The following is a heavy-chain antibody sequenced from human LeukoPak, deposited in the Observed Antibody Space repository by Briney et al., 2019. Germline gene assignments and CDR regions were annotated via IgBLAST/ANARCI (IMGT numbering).Heavy chain of an antibody. J-gene: IGHJ3*02. Sequence: GGSLRLSCAASGFSFSDYSMSWLRRAPGRGLEWVAYITGSGSLFYYTDSVKGRFIMSRDNAKNAVYLQVNSLTAEDTAVYYCTRDQGYCSGGRCYSVFDIWGQGTMVTVSS. CDR1: GFSFSDYS. D-gene: IGHD2-15*01. CDR3: TRDQGYCSGGRCYSVFDI. CDR2: ITGSGSLF. V-gene: IGHV3-11*04.